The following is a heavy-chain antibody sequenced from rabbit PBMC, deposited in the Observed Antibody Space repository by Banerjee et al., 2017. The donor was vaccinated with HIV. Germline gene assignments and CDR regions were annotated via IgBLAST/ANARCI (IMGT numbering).Heavy chain of an antibody. D-gene: IGHD6-1*01. CDR2: MNAGTSGGS. Sequence: QSLEESGGDLVKPGASLTLTCKASGFSFSSRYWICWVRQAPGKGLEWIGCMNAGTSGGSYYARWAKGRFTISKTSSTTVTLQMTSLTAADTATYFCARDWGAYAGHGYPNLWGPGTLVTVS. V-gene: IGHV1S40*01. CDR3: ARDWGAYAGHGYPNL. J-gene: IGHJ4*01. CDR1: GFSFSSRYW.